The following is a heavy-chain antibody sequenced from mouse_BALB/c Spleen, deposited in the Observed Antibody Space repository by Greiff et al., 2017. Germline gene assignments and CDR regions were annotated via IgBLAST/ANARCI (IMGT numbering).Heavy chain of an antibody. CDR1: GYSIISDYA. Sequence: EVQLVESGPGLVKPSQSLSLTCTVTGYSIISDYAWNWIRQFPGNQLEWMGYISYSGSTSYNPSLKSRISITRDTSKNQFFLQLNSVTTEDTATYYCARLDYGFDYWGQGTTLTVSS. CDR2: ISYSGST. V-gene: IGHV3-2*02. D-gene: IGHD1-1*02. CDR3: ARLDYGFDY. J-gene: IGHJ2*01.